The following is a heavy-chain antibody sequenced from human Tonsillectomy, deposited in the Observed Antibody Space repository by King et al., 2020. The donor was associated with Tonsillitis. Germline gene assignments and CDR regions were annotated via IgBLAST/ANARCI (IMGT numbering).Heavy chain of an antibody. V-gene: IGHV4-61*02. D-gene: IGHD4-17*01. CDR3: ASLPSYYSDADFES. CDR1: GGSISSGSYY. Sequence: VQLQESGPGLVKPSQTLSLTCTVSGGSISSGSYYWSWIRQPAGKGLEWIGRIYTSGSTNYSPSLKSRVTISVDTSKNQFSLKLNSVTATDTAVYYCASLPSYYSDADFESWGQGTLVTVSS. CDR2: IYTSGST. J-gene: IGHJ4*02.